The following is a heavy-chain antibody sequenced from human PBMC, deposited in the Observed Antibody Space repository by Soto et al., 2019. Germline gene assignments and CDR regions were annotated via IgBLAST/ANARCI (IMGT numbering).Heavy chain of an antibody. CDR1: GGSFSGYY. CDR3: ASLGSRNWNYFFDY. J-gene: IGHJ4*02. D-gene: IGHD1-7*01. CDR2: INHSGST. V-gene: IGHV4-34*01. Sequence: SETLSLTCAVYGGSFSGYYWSWIRQPPGKGLEWIGEINHSGSTNYNPSLKSRVTISVDTSKNQFSLKLSSVTAADTAVYYCASLGSRNWNYFFDYWGQGTLVTVSS.